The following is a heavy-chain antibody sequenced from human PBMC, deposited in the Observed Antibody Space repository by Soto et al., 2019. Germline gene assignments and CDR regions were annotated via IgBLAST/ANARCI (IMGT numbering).Heavy chain of an antibody. V-gene: IGHV3-9*01. D-gene: IGHD1-26*01. Sequence: GGSLRLSCAASGFTFDDYAMHWVRQAPGKGLEWVSGISWNSGSIGYADSVKGRFTISRDNAKNSLYLQMNSLRAEDTALYYCAKDYGGAGPYFDYWGQGTLVTVSS. J-gene: IGHJ4*02. CDR2: ISWNSGSI. CDR3: AKDYGGAGPYFDY. CDR1: GFTFDDYA.